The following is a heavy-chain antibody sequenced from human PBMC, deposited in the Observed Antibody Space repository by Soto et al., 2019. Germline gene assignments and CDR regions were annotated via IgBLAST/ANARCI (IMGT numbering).Heavy chain of an antibody. J-gene: IGHJ4*02. V-gene: IGHV4-39*01. CDR3: ARLAEVQSEGFDY. CDR1: GGSISSSSYY. D-gene: IGHD1-1*01. Sequence: QLQLQESGPGLVKPSETLSLTCTVSGGSISSSSYYWGWIRQPPGKGLEWIGSIYYSGSTYYNPSLKSRVTISVDTSKNQFSLKLSSVTAADTAVYYCARLAEVQSEGFDYWGQGTLVTVSS. CDR2: IYYSGST.